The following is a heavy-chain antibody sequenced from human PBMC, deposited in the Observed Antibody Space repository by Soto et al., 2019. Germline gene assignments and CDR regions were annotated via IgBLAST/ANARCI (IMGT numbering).Heavy chain of an antibody. CDR1: GFTFSSYW. CDR3: AGRILVVPAAKATREPDAFDI. D-gene: IGHD2-2*01. Sequence: GGSLRLSCAASGFTFSSYWMSWVRQAPGKGLEWVANIKQDGSEKYYVDSVKGRFTISRDNAKNSLYLQMNSLGAEDTAVYYWAGRILVVPAAKATREPDAFDIWGQGTMVTVSS. CDR2: IKQDGSEK. J-gene: IGHJ3*02. V-gene: IGHV3-7*01.